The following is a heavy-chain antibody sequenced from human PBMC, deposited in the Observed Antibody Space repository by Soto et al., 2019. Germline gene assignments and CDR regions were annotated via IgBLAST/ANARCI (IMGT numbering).Heavy chain of an antibody. Sequence: DVQLVESGGGLVKPGGALSLSCAASGFTFSSYSMNWVRQAPGKGLEWVSSISSSSNYIYYADSVKGRFTISRDNAKNSLYLQMNSLRAEDTAVYYCARDISEGFYWGQGTLVTVSS. D-gene: IGHD3-3*02. CDR1: GFTFSSYS. CDR3: ARDISEGFY. V-gene: IGHV3-21*01. CDR2: ISSSSNYI. J-gene: IGHJ4*02.